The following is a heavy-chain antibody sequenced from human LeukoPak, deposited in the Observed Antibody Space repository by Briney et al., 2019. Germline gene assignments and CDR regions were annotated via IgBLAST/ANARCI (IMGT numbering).Heavy chain of an antibody. Sequence: SETLSLTCTVSGDFITAYYWSWIRQPPGKGLGWIGYVYYTGSTEYNPSLRSRVTISLEMSKHQFSLDLTSVTAADTAVYYCATNTGTVFDYWGQGALVTVSS. CDR2: VYYTGST. CDR1: GDFITAYY. D-gene: IGHD7-27*01. J-gene: IGHJ4*02. V-gene: IGHV4-59*01. CDR3: ATNTGTVFDY.